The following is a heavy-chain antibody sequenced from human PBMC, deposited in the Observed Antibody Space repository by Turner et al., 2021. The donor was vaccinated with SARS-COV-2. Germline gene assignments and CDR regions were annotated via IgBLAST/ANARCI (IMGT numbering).Heavy chain of an antibody. D-gene: IGHD3-10*01. CDR2: ISAYNGNT. CDR1: GYTFASYG. Sequence: QVQLVPSGAEPKNPGAAVRVSCRASGYTFASYGLSWVRQAPGQGLEWMGWISAYNGNTNYAQKLQGRVTMSTDTSTSTAYMELRSLRSDDTAVYYCARAYGSGSYGHYYGMDVWGQGTTVTVSS. J-gene: IGHJ6*02. V-gene: IGHV1-18*01. CDR3: ARAYGSGSYGHYYGMDV.